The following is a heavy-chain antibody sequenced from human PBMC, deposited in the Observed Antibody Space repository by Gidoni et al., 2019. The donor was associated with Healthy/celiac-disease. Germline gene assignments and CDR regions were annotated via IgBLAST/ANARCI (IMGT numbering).Heavy chain of an antibody. CDR1: GYSISSGYY. Sequence: QVQLQESGPGLVKPSETLSLTCTVSGYSISSGYYWGWIRQPPGKGLEWIGSIYHSGSTYYNPSLKSRVTISVDTSKNQFSLKLSSVTAADTAVYYCARDNYDSREGTNWFDPWGQGTLVTVSS. D-gene: IGHD3-22*01. CDR2: IYHSGST. J-gene: IGHJ5*02. V-gene: IGHV4-38-2*02. CDR3: ARDNYDSREGTNWFDP.